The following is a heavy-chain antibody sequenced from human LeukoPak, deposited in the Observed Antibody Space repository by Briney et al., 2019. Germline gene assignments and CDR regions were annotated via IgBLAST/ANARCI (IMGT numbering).Heavy chain of an antibody. V-gene: IGHV3-7*05. CDR2: IKQDGSEK. CDR1: GLTFSNAW. CDR3: AKEGRAPSM. Sequence: GGSLRLSCAASGLTFSNAWMTWVRQAPGKGLEWVANIKQDGSEKYYVDSVKGRFTISRDNAKNSLYLQMNRLRAEDTAVYYCAKEGRAPSMWGQGTLVTVSS. D-gene: IGHD3-10*01. J-gene: IGHJ4*02.